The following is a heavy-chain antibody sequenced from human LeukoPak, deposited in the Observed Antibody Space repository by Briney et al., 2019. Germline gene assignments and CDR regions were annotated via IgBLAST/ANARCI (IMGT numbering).Heavy chain of an antibody. CDR2: IYYSGST. CDR3: ARHRSDQYYYGMDV. J-gene: IGHJ6*02. Sequence: SETLSLTCTVSGGSISSSSYYWGWIRQPPGEGLEWIGSIYYSGSTYYNPSLKSRVTISVDTSKNQFSLKLSSVTAADTAVYYCARHRSDQYYYGMDVWGQGTTVTVSS. V-gene: IGHV4-39*01. CDR1: GGSISSSSYY.